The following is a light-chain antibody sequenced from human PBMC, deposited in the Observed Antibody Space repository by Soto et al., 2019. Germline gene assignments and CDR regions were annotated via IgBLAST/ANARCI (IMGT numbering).Light chain of an antibody. V-gene: IGLV1-40*01. Sequence: VLTQPPSVSGAPGQRITVSCTWNNSNIGPGSVVHWYQFLPGTAPKLLISGNNIRPSGVPDRFSGSKSDTSASLAITGLQPEDEADYYCQSYDSSLGGFYVFGTGTKLTVL. CDR3: QSYDSSLGGFYV. CDR1: NSNIGPGSV. J-gene: IGLJ1*01. CDR2: GNN.